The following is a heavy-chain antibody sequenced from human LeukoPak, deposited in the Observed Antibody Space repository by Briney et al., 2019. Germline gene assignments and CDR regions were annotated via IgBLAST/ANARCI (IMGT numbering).Heavy chain of an antibody. CDR3: AVEVGDCSSTSCPDV. V-gene: IGHV3-7*01. CDR2: IKQDGSEK. D-gene: IGHD2-2*01. CDR1: GFTFSSYW. J-gene: IGHJ6*04. Sequence: GGSLRLSCAASGFTFSSYWMSWVRQAPGKGLEWVANIKQDGSEKYYVDSVKGRFTISRDNAKNSLYLQMNSLRAEDTAVYYCAVEVGDCSSTSCPDVWGKGTTVTISS.